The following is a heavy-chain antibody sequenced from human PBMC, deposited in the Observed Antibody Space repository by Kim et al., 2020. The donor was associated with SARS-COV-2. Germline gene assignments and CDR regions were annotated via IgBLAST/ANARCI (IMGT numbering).Heavy chain of an antibody. CDR3: AKLRGYSYGYFDY. V-gene: IGHV3-23*01. D-gene: IGHD5-18*01. Sequence: YAESVKGRFTIARDNAKNTLYLQMNSLRAEDTAVYYCAKLRGYSYGYFDYWGQGTLVTVSS. J-gene: IGHJ4*02.